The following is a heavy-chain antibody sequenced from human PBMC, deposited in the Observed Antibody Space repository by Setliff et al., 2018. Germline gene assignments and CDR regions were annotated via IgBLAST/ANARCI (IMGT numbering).Heavy chain of an antibody. Sequence: ETLSLTCAVSGYSISSGYYWGWIRQAPGKGLEWVSAISGSGGSTYYADSVKGRFTISRDNSKNTLYLQMNSLRAEDTAVYYCAKNGFGVVALGVNNWFDPWGQGTLVTVSS. CDR3: AKNGFGVVALGVNNWFDP. J-gene: IGHJ5*02. D-gene: IGHD3-10*01. CDR1: GYSISSGYY. CDR2: ISGSGGST. V-gene: IGHV3-23*01.